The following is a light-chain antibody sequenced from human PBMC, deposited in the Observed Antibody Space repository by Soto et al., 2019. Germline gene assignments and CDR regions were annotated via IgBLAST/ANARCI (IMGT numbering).Light chain of an antibody. CDR3: QQYNDWPPIT. J-gene: IGKJ3*01. Sequence: VMPQSPATLSLSPGERATLSCRASQSVSSDLAWYQQKPGQAPRLLIYGASTRATDIPARFSGGGSGTEFTLTISSLQSEDFAIYYCQQYNDWPPITFGPGTKVDIK. CDR2: GAS. CDR1: QSVSSD. V-gene: IGKV3-15*01.